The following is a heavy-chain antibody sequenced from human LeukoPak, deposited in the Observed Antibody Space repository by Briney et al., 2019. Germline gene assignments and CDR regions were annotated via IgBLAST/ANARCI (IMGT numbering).Heavy chain of an antibody. V-gene: IGHV1-24*01. J-gene: IGHJ6*02. CDR1: GYTLTELS. CDR3: ATAYYASGGYYYYGMDV. CDR2: FDPEDGET. D-gene: IGHD3-10*01. Sequence: GASVKVSCKVSGYTLTELSMHWVRQAPGKGLEWMGGFDPEDGETIYAQKFQGRVTMTEDTSTDTAYMEPSSLRSEDTAVYYCATAYYASGGYYYYGMDVWGQGTTVTVSS.